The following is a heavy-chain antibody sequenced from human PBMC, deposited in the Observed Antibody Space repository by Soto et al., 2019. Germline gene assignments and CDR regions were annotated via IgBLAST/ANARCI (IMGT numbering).Heavy chain of an antibody. CDR3: ARARGDGIFGVVTFDY. J-gene: IGHJ4*02. D-gene: IGHD3-3*02. V-gene: IGHV4-59*08. Sequence: PSETLSLTCTVSGGSISSYYWTWIRQPPGKGLEWIGYMYYSGSTNYNPSLKSRVTISIDTSKNQFSLKLSSVAAADTAVYYCARARGDGIFGVVTFDYWGQGTLVTVSS. CDR2: MYYSGST. CDR1: GGSISSYY.